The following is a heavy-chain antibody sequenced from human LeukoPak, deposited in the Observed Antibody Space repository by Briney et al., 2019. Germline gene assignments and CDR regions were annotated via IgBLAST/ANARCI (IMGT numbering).Heavy chain of an antibody. Sequence: ASVKVSCKASGYTFTSYGISWVRQAPGQGLEWMGWISAYNGNTNYAQKLQGRVTMTTDTSTSTAYMELRSLRSDDTAVYYCARVAVVAATEGGVDYWGQGTLVTVSS. D-gene: IGHD2-15*01. CDR2: ISAYNGNT. CDR3: ARVAVVAATEGGVDY. J-gene: IGHJ4*02. CDR1: GYTFTSYG. V-gene: IGHV1-18*01.